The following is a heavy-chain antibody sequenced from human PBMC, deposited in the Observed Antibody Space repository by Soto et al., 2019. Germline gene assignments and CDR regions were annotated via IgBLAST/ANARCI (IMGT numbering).Heavy chain of an antibody. V-gene: IGHV3-30*18. D-gene: IGHD2-2*01. J-gene: IGHJ5*02. Sequence: RVSRAASGFTFSSYGMHWGRQAAGKGLEWVAVISYDGSNKYYADSVKGRLTISRDNSKNTLYLQMNSLRAEDTVVYYCGKDALPASWFWFGPWGQG. CDR2: ISYDGSNK. CDR1: GFTFSSYG. CDR3: GKDALPASWFWFGP.